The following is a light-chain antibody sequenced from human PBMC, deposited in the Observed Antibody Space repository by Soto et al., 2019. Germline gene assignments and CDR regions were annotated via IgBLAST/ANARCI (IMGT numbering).Light chain of an antibody. J-gene: IGLJ3*02. CDR3: SSYTNSNTLSV. CDR1: SSDVGTYNY. V-gene: IGLV2-14*01. Sequence: QTVVTQPASVSGSPGQSITISCTGTSSDVGTYNYISWYQHHPGKPPKLMLYEVSNRPSGVSNRFSGSKSGNTASLTISGLQAEDEADYYCSSYTNSNTLSVFGGGTKVTVL. CDR2: EVS.